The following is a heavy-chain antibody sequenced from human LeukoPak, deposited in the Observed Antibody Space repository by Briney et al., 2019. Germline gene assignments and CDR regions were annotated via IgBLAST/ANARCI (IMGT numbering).Heavy chain of an antibody. J-gene: IGHJ4*02. V-gene: IGHV4-59*08. D-gene: IGHD3-3*01. CDR2: IYYSGST. CDR1: GGSISSYY. Sequence: SETLSLTCTVSGGSISSYYWSWIRQPPGKGLEWIGYIYYSGSTNYNPSLKSRVTISVGTSKNQFSLKLSSVTAADTAVYYCARGHYDFWSGQPLGYFDYWGQGTLVTVSS. CDR3: ARGHYDFWSGQPLGYFDY.